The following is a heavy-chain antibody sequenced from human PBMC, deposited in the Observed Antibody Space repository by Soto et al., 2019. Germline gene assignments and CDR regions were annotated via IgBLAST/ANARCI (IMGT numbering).Heavy chain of an antibody. Sequence: QVHLVQSGAEVKKPGASLKVSCKGSGYIFTTYGITWVRQAPGQGLEWMGWMSAHNGNTNYAQKLQGRVTVTRDTSTSTAYMELRNLRSDDTAVYYCARGRYGDYWGQGALVTVSS. D-gene: IGHD1-1*01. CDR2: MSAHNGNT. J-gene: IGHJ4*02. CDR1: GYIFTTYG. V-gene: IGHV1-18*01. CDR3: ARGRYGDY.